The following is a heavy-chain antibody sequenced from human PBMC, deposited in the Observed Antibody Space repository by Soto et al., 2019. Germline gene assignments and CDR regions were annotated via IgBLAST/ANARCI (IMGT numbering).Heavy chain of an antibody. CDR2: ISWNSGSI. D-gene: IGHD6-19*01. Sequence: GGSLRLSCAASGFTFDDYAMHWVRQAPGKGLEWVSGISWNSGSIGYADSVKGRFTISRDNAKNSLYLQMNSLRAEDTALYYCAKDGEYSSGWYFDYWGQGTLVTVSS. CDR3: AKDGEYSSGWYFDY. V-gene: IGHV3-9*01. CDR1: GFTFDDYA. J-gene: IGHJ4*02.